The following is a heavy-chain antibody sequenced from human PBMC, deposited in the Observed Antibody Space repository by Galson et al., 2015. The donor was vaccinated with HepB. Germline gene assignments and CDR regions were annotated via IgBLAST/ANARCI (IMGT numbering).Heavy chain of an antibody. D-gene: IGHD3-10*01. CDR1: GGSISNSRYY. CDR2: IYYNGNT. J-gene: IGHJ3*02. CDR3: AIASPDSGNYGRPDAFDI. V-gene: IGHV4-39*01. Sequence: SETLSLTCTVSGGSISNSRYYWGWIRQPPGKGLGWIGHIYYNGNTYYNPSLKSRVTISVDTSKNQFSLKLSSVTAADTTVYYCAIASPDSGNYGRPDAFDIWGQGTMVTVSS.